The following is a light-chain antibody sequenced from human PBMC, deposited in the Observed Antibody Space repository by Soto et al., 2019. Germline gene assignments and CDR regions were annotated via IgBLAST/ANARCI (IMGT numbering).Light chain of an antibody. CDR3: QQYNSYSRT. J-gene: IGKJ1*01. Sequence: DIQMTQSPSTLSASVGDRATITCRASQSISSWLAWYQQKPGKAPKLLIYDASSLESGVSSRFSGSGSGTEFTLTISSLQPDDFATYYCQQYNSYSRTFGQGTKVDIK. CDR1: QSISSW. V-gene: IGKV1-5*01. CDR2: DAS.